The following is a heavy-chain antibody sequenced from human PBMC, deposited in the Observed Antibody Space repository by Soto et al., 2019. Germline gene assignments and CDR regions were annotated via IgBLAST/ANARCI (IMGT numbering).Heavy chain of an antibody. Sequence: QVQLVQSGAEVKKPGSSVKVSCKASGGTFSSYTISWVRQAPGQGLEWMGRIIPILGKANYAQKFQGRVTITADKSTSTAYMELSSLRSEDTAVYYCARGELDCSGGSCYPVRFDYWGQGTLVTVSS. D-gene: IGHD2-15*01. CDR1: GGTFSSYT. V-gene: IGHV1-69*08. CDR2: IIPILGKA. CDR3: ARGELDCSGGSCYPVRFDY. J-gene: IGHJ4*02.